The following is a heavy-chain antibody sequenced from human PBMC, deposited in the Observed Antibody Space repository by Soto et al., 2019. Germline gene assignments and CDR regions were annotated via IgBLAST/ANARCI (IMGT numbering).Heavy chain of an antibody. V-gene: IGHV3-53*01. CDR2: IYSGGST. CDR1: GFTVSSNY. D-gene: IGHD6-6*01. Sequence: QPGGSLRLSCVASGFTVSSNYMSWVRQAPGKGLEWVSIIYSGGSTYYADSVKGRFTISRDNFRNTLYLQMNSLRAEDTAVYYCATMMRAARESQHRGQGTLVTVSS. CDR3: ATMMRAARESQH. J-gene: IGHJ1*01.